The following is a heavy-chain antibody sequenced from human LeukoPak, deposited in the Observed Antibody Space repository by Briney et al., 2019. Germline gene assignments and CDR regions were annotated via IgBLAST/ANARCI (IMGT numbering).Heavy chain of an antibody. CDR3: AKDYSNFDP. J-gene: IGHJ5*02. CDR1: GFTFSSYA. V-gene: IGHV3-23*01. Sequence: HPGGSLRLSCAASGFTFSSYAMSWVRQAPGKGLEWVSAISGSGGSTYYAVSGKGLFTISRDNSKNTPYLQMTSLRAEDTAVYYCAKDYSNFDPWGQGTLVTVSS. D-gene: IGHD4-11*01. CDR2: ISGSGGST.